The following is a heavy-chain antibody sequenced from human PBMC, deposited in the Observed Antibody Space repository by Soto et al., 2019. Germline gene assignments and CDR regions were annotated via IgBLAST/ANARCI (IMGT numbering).Heavy chain of an antibody. Sequence: GGSLRLSCAAFGFTFSSFGMHWVRQAPGKGLEWVAVISYDGSNKYYADSVKGRFTISRDNSKNTLYLQMNSLRAEDTAVYYCAKGSWNWDYFDYWGQGTLVTVSS. CDR1: GFTFSSFG. V-gene: IGHV3-30*18. J-gene: IGHJ4*02. CDR2: ISYDGSNK. CDR3: AKGSWNWDYFDY. D-gene: IGHD1-7*01.